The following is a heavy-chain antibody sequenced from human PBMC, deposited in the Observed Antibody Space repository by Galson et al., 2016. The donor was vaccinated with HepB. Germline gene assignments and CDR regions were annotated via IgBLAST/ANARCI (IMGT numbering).Heavy chain of an antibody. CDR2: IYAGNGDT. D-gene: IGHD3-3*01. CDR3: ARDKTIFGKVINSGWFDP. CDR1: GYTFSNYD. Sequence: SVKVSCKASGYTFSNYDIHWVRQAPGQRLEWMGWIYAGNGDTQYSQKFQDRVTITRDTSASTAYMELSGLRFEDTAVYYCARDKTIFGKVINSGWFDPWGQGTLITVSS. V-gene: IGHV1-3*01. J-gene: IGHJ5*02.